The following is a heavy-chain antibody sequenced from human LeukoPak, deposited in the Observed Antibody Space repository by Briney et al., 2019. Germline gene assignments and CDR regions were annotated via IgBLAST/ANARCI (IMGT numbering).Heavy chain of an antibody. CDR3: ARGGVVVTAINNWFDP. CDR1: GFTFSSYS. D-gene: IGHD2-21*02. CDR2: ISSSSSYI. Sequence: GGSLRLSCAASGFTFSSYSMNWVRQAPGKGLEWVSSISSSSSYIYYADSVKGRFTIPRDNAKNSLYLQMNSLRAEDTAVYYCARGGVVVTAINNWFDPWGQGTLVTVSS. J-gene: IGHJ5*02. V-gene: IGHV3-21*01.